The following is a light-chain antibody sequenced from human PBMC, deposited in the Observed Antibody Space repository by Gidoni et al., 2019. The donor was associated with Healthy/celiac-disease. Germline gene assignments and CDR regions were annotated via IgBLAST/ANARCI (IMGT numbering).Light chain of an antibody. CDR1: SSNIGSNY. V-gene: IGLV1-47*02. CDR2: SNN. Sequence: SVLTHPPSASGTPGPRVTISCSGSSSNIGSNYVYWYQQIPGTAPKLLIYSNNQRPSGVPDRFSGSKSGTSASLAISGLRSEDEADYYCAAWDDSLSGPVFGGGTKLTVL. J-gene: IGLJ2*01. CDR3: AAWDDSLSGPV.